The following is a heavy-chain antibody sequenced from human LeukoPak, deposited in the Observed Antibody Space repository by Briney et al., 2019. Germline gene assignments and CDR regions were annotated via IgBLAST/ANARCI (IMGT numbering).Heavy chain of an antibody. CDR1: GYTFTSYG. CDR2: ISAYNGNT. V-gene: IGHV1-18*01. CDR3: ARAEVVVAATRAFDI. Sequence: ASVKVSCKASGYTFTSYGISLVRQAPGQGLEWMGWISAYNGNTNYAQKLQGRVTMTTDTSTSTAYMELRSLRSDDTAVYYCARAEVVVAATRAFDIWGQGTMVTVSS. D-gene: IGHD2-15*01. J-gene: IGHJ3*02.